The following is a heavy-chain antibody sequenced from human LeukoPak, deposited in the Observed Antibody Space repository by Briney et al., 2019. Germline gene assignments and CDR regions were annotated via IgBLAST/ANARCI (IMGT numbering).Heavy chain of an antibody. CDR2: IYTSGST. V-gene: IGHV4-4*08. CDR3: ARDNYYDSSGPSYAFDI. Sequence: SETLSLTCTVSGVSISPYYWTWIRQPPGKGLEWIAYIYTSGSTNYNPSLKSRVTLSVDTSKNQFSLKLSSVTAPDTAVYYCARDNYYDSSGPSYAFDIWGQGTMVTVSS. CDR1: GVSISPYY. D-gene: IGHD3-22*01. J-gene: IGHJ3*02.